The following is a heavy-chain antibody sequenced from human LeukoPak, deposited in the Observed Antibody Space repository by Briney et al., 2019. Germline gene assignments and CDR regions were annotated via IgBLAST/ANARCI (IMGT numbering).Heavy chain of an antibody. CDR2: INPNSGGT. V-gene: IGHV1-2*02. CDR1: GYTFTGYY. Sequence: ASVKVSCKASGYTFTGYYMHWVRQAPGQGLEWMGWINPNSGGTNYAQKFQGRVTMTRDTSISTACMELSRLRSDDTAVYYCARGYDILTGSFDYWGQGTLVTVSS. CDR3: ARGYDILTGSFDY. J-gene: IGHJ4*02. D-gene: IGHD3-9*01.